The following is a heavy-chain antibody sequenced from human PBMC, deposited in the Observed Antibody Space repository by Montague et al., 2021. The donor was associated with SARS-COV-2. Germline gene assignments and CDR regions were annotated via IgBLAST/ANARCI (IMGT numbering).Heavy chain of an antibody. CDR3: ARNTPSVAFDY. CDR1: GFSLSTSGMC. CDR2: IDWDDDK. V-gene: IGHV2-70*11. J-gene: IGHJ4*02. D-gene: IGHD6-19*01. Sequence: PELVKPTQTLTLTCTFSGFSLSTSGMCVSWIRQPPGKALEWLARIDWDDDKYYSTSLKTRPTISKDTSKNQVVLTMTNMDPVDTATYYCARNTPSVAFDYWGQGTLVTVS.